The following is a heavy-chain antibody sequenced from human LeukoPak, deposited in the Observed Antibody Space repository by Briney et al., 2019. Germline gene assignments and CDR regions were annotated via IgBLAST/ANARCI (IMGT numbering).Heavy chain of an antibody. CDR1: GFTFSSAW. CDR3: STKTVVRGVITYYYYYMDV. J-gene: IGHJ6*03. D-gene: IGHD3-10*01. V-gene: IGHV3-15*01. CDR2: IKSKTDGGTT. Sequence: GGSLRLSCAASGFTFSSAWMSWVRQAPGKGLEWVGRIKSKTDGGTTDYVAPVKGRFTISRDDSKNTLYLQMNSLKTEDTAVYYCSTKTVVRGVITYYYYYMDVWGKGTTVTVSS.